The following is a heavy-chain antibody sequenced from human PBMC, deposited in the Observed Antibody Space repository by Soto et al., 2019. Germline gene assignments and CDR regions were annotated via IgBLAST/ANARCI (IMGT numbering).Heavy chain of an antibody. CDR2: IYYTGST. J-gene: IGHJ4*02. V-gene: IGHV4-39*01. D-gene: IGHD3-22*01. CDR3: ARRAESYKYDNSGYFFFDY. Sequence: SETLSLTCSVSGDSISNSNYYWDWIRQPPGKGLEWIGSIYYTGSTHFHPSLKSRVTMSIDTSRNQFSLRLSSVTAADTAVYYCARRAESYKYDNSGYFFFDYWGQGAPVT. CDR1: GDSISNSNYY.